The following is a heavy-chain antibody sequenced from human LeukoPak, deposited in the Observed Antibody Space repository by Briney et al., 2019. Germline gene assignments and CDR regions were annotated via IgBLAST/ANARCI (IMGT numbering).Heavy chain of an antibody. CDR3: TTDRMVRGVIIKGYYGMDV. Sequence: GGSLRLSCAADGFTFKNAWMSWVRQAPGKGLEWVGPTKTKTEGGTTDYAAPVKGRFTISIDDSKNTLYLQMNSLKTEDTAVYYCTTDRMVRGVIIKGYYGMDVWGQGTTVTVSS. J-gene: IGHJ6*02. CDR1: GFTFKNAW. D-gene: IGHD3-10*01. V-gene: IGHV3-15*01. CDR2: TKTKTEGGTT.